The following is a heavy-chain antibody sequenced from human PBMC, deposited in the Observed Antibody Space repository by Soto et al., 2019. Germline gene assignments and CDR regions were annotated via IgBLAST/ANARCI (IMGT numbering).Heavy chain of an antibody. J-gene: IGHJ4*02. V-gene: IGHV3-21*02. D-gene: IGHD6-19*01. Sequence: EVQLVESGGGLVKPGGSLRLSCAASGFTFSSYSMNWVRQAQGKGLEWVSSISSSSSYIYYADSVKGRFTISRDNAKNSLYLPMNSLRAEDTAVYYCARASTGHSSGQTFDYWGQGTLVTVSS. CDR3: ARASTGHSSGQTFDY. CDR1: GFTFSSYS. CDR2: ISSSSSYI.